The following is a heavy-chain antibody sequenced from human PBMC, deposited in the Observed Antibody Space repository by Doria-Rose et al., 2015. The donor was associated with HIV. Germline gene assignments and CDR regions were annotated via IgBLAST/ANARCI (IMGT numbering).Heavy chain of an antibody. V-gene: IGHV4-59*01. D-gene: IGHD1-26*01. CDR1: GGSISHYY. J-gene: IGHJ4*02. CDR3: ARVLSGTYDY. CDR2: ILYTGST. Sequence: QVQLVQSGPGLVKPSETLPLTCSVSGGSISHYYWSWIRQPPGKGLEYIGDILYTGSTNYSPSLKSRVSISIDTSKNKFSLRLSSVTAADTAVYYCARVLSGTYDYWGQGTLVTVSS.